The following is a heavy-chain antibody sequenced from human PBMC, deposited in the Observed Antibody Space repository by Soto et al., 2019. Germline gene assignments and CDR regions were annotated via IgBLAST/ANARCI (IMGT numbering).Heavy chain of an antibody. CDR3: ARDRILIVLVPAGPAGYYYYGMDV. CDR1: RGTFSSYS. V-gene: IGHV1-69*01. CDR2: IIPIFGTA. Sequence: CKDSRGTFSSYSISWVRQDTGQGLEWMGGIIPIFGTANYAQKFQGRVTITADESTSTAYMELSSLRSEDTAVYYCARDRILIVLVPAGPAGYYYYGMDVWGQRTTVTVSS. J-gene: IGHJ6*02. D-gene: IGHD2-2*01.